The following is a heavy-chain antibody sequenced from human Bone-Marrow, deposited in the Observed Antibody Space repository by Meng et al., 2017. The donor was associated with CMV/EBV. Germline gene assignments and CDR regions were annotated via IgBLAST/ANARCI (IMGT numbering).Heavy chain of an antibody. CDR1: SGSVSSDNYY. V-gene: IGHV4-61*01. CDR3: ARGSPGEYYTDSRGYFYFDN. Sequence: SETLSLTCTVSSGSVSSDNYYWSWIRQPPGKGLEWIAYIYDNWSTNSHPSLKSRVTISVDTSKNQFSLKLTSVTAADTAVYYCARGSPGEYYTDSRGYFYFDNWGQGTLVTFSS. J-gene: IGHJ4*02. D-gene: IGHD3-22*01. CDR2: IYDNWST.